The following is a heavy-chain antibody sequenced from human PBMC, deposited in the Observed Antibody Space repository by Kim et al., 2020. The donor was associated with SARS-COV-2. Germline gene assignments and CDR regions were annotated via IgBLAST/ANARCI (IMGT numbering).Heavy chain of an antibody. CDR2: ISAPSSDI. D-gene: IGHD3-16*01. J-gene: IGHJ6*02. Sequence: GGSLRLSCAASGFTFSSYTMNWVRQAPGKGLEWVSTISAPSSDIYYADSVKGRFTVSRDNAKNSLYLQMNSLRDEDTAVYYCAKAAYTSTTRYGLDVWG. V-gene: IGHV3-21*01. CDR3: AKAAYTSTTRYGLDV. CDR1: GFTFSSYT.